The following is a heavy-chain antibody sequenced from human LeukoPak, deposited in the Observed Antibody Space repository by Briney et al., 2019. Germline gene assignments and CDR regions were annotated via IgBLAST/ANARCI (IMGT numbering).Heavy chain of an antibody. CDR3: ATYYYDSSGYYSGPFDY. V-gene: IGHV4-59*01. CDR2: IYYSWST. CDR1: GGSISSYY. J-gene: IGHJ4*02. D-gene: IGHD3-22*01. Sequence: SETLSLTCTVSGGSISSYYWSWIRQPPGKGLEWIGYIYYSWSTHYNPSLKSRVTISVDTSKNQFSLKLSSVTAADTAVYYCATYYYDSSGYYSGPFDYWGQGTLVTVSS.